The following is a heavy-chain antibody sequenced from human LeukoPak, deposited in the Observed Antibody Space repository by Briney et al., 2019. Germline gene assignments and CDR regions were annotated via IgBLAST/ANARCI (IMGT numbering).Heavy chain of an antibody. V-gene: IGHV1-18*01. Sequence: ASVYLTSMDSGYTFTSYVISRVRLAPGQGVGRMGWMSGYNGNTNYASVLPGIIIITKDTPTSTAYIELRSLRSDDTAVYYCSRDGIILESKDSFDIWGQGTMVTVSS. J-gene: IGHJ3*02. CDR3: SRDGIILESKDSFDI. CDR1: GYTFTSYV. CDR2: MSGYNGNT. D-gene: IGHD2-21*01.